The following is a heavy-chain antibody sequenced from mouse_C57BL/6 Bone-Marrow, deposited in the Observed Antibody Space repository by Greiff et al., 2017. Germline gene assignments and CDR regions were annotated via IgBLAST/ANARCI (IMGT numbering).Heavy chain of an antibody. CDR3: ARDDWYFDV. V-gene: IGHV5-6*01. CDR2: ISSGGSYT. Sequence: EVQLQESGGDLVKPGGSLKLSCAASGFTFSSYGMSWVRQTPDKRLEWVATISSGGSYTYYPDSVKGRFTISRDNAKNTLYLQMSSLKSEDTAMYYGARDDWYFDVWGTGTTVTVSS. CDR1: GFTFSSYG. J-gene: IGHJ1*03.